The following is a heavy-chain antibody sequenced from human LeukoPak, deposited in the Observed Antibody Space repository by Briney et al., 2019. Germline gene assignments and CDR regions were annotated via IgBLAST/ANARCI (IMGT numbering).Heavy chain of an antibody. V-gene: IGHV4-34*01. CDR1: GASFTGYY. D-gene: IGHD3-22*01. CDR3: VRISPNYYHDSSGSKPPRGYYYYLDV. CDR2: INHSGST. Sequence: SETLSLTCAVYGASFTGYYWSWIRQPPGKGLEWIGEINHSGSTNYNPSLKSRVTISVDTSKNQFSLKPSSVTAADTAVYYRVRISPNYYHDSSGSKPPRGYYYYLDVWGKGTTVTVSS. J-gene: IGHJ6*03.